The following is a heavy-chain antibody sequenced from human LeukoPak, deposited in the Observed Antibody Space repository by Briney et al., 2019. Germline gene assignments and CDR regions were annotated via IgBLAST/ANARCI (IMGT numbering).Heavy chain of an antibody. V-gene: IGHV1-69*01. CDR3: AVYCSSTSCYLDY. J-gene: IGHJ4*02. D-gene: IGHD2-2*01. Sequence: SVKVSRKASGGTFSSYAISWVRQAPGQGLEWMGGIIPIFGTANYAQKFQGRVTITADESTSTAYMELSSLRSEGTAVYYCAVYCSSTSCYLDYWGQGTLVTVSS. CDR1: GGTFSSYA. CDR2: IIPIFGTA.